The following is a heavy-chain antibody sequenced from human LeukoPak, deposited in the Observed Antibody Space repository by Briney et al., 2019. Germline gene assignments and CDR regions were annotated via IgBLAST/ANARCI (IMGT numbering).Heavy chain of an antibody. CDR1: GFTVSSNY. V-gene: IGHV3-66*02. CDR3: SRVQDDAFDI. D-gene: IGHD1-1*01. Sequence: GGSLRLSCAASGFTVSSNYMSWVRHAPGKGVEWVSVIYSGGSTYYADSVEGRFNISRDNSKNTLYLQRKSLRAEDTAVYYFSRVQDDAFDIWGQGRMVTASS. J-gene: IGHJ3*02. CDR2: IYSGGST.